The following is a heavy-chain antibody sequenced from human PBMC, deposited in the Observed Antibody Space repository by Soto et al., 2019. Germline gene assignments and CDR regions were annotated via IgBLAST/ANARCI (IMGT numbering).Heavy chain of an antibody. CDR2: ISYDGSNK. V-gene: IGHV3-30-3*01. CDR3: ASDSNYYDSSGYWAGDAFDI. D-gene: IGHD3-22*01. CDR1: GFTFSSYA. J-gene: IGHJ3*02. Sequence: PGGSLRLSCAASGFTFSSYAMHWVRQAPGKGLEWVAVISYDGSNKYYADSVKGRFTISRDNSKNTLYLQMNSLRAEDTAVYYCASDSNYYDSSGYWAGDAFDIWGQGTMVTVSS.